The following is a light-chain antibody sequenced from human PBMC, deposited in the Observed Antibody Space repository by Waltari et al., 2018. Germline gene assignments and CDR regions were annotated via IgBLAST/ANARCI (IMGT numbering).Light chain of an antibody. Sequence: QSALTQPASVSGSPGQSITISCTGTSSYVGGYNYVPWYQRNPGKAPKLMIYEVSNRPSGVSNRFSGSKSGNTASLTISGLQAEDEADYYCSSYTSSSTLEVFGGGTKLTVL. CDR3: SSYTSSSTLEV. CDR1: SSYVGGYNY. J-gene: IGLJ3*02. CDR2: EVS. V-gene: IGLV2-14*01.